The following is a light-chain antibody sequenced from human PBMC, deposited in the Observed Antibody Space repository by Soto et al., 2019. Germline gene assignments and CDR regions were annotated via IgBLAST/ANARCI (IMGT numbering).Light chain of an antibody. J-gene: IGKJ2*01. CDR2: AAS. V-gene: IGKV1-39*01. CDR1: QNVDKY. Sequence: DIQMTQSPSYLSASAGDRVTITCRASQNVDKYVNWYQQKPGKAPSLLIYAASILHIGVTSRFSGSRSRADFTLTINSLQPEDFATYFCQQSFSTPHTFGQGTKVDFK. CDR3: QQSFSTPHT.